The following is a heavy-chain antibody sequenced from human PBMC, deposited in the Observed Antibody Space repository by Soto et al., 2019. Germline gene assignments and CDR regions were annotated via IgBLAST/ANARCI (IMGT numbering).Heavy chain of an antibody. Sequence: GGSLRLSCAASGFTFSSYAMHWVRQAPGKGLEWVAVISYDGSNKYYADSVKGRFTISRDNSKNTLYLQMNSLRAEDTAVYYCARDIVVVVAFVSYYYGMDVWGQGTTVTVSS. D-gene: IGHD2-15*01. V-gene: IGHV3-30-3*01. CDR3: ARDIVVVVAFVSYYYGMDV. CDR2: ISYDGSNK. J-gene: IGHJ6*02. CDR1: GFTFSSYA.